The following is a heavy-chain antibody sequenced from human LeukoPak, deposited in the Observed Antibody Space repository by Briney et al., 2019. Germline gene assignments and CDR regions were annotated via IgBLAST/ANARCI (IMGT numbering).Heavy chain of an antibody. D-gene: IGHD1-1*01. CDR2: ISGTGGTT. V-gene: IGHV3-23*01. CDR1: GLTFTRFN. CDR3: AKRTGTTGGYNFDY. Sequence: GGSLRLSCAVSGLTFTRFNMMWVRQAPGKGLEWVSGISGTGGTTYYADSVKGRFTISRDNSKNTLYLQMNSLRAEDTAVYYCAKRTGTTGGYNFDYWGQGTLVTVSS. J-gene: IGHJ4*02.